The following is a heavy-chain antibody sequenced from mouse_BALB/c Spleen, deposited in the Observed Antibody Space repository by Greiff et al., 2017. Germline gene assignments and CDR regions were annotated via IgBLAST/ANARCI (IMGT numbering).Heavy chain of an antibody. D-gene: IGHD2-4*01. CDR3: ARGDYDYDGLAY. CDR1: GYSITSGYY. V-gene: IGHV3-6*02. CDR2: ISYDGSN. J-gene: IGHJ3*01. Sequence: VQLQESGPGLVKPSQSLSLTCSVTGYSITSGYYWNWIRQFPGNKLEWMGYISYDGSNNYNPSLKNRISITRDTSKNQFFLKLNSVTTEDTATYYCARGDYDYDGLAYWGQGTLVTVSA.